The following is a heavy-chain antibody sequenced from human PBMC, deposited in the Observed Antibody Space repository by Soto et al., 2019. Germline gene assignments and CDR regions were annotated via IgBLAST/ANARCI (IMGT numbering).Heavy chain of an antibody. D-gene: IGHD6-19*01. CDR3: ARTENSIAVAGRPYYHYGMDV. Sequence: ASVKVSCKASGYTFTSYAMHWVRQAPGQRLEWMGWINAGNGNTKYSQKFQGRVTITRDTSASTAYMELSSLRSEDTAVYYCARTENSIAVAGRPYYHYGMDVWGQGTTVTVSS. V-gene: IGHV1-3*01. CDR2: INAGNGNT. CDR1: GYTFTSYA. J-gene: IGHJ6*02.